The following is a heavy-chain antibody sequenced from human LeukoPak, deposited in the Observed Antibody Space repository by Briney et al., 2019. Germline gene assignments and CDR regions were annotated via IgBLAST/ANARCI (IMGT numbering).Heavy chain of an antibody. CDR2: ISGSGGST. J-gene: IGHJ4*02. CDR3: VRRRAYSSSWYYFDY. CDR1: GFTFSSYA. D-gene: IGHD6-13*01. Sequence: GGSLRLFCAASGFTFSSYAMSWVRQAPGKGLEWVSAISGSGGSTYYADSVKGRFTISRDNSKNTLYLQMNSLRAEDTAVYYCVRRRAYSSSWYYFDYWGQGTLVTVSS. V-gene: IGHV3-23*01.